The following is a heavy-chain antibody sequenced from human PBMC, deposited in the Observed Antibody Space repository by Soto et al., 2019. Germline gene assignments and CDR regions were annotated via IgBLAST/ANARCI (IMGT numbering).Heavy chain of an antibody. CDR1: GFTVSSNY. D-gene: IGHD6-6*01. CDR3: ARDSQRWDSSSPGGFDY. V-gene: IGHV3-53*01. CDR2: IYSGGST. Sequence: EVQLVESGGGLIQPGGSLRLSCAASGFTVSSNYMSWVRQAPGKGLEWVSVIYSGGSTYYADSVKGRFTISRDNSKNTLYLQMNSLRAEDTAVYYCARDSQRWDSSSPGGFDYWGQGTLVTVSS. J-gene: IGHJ4*02.